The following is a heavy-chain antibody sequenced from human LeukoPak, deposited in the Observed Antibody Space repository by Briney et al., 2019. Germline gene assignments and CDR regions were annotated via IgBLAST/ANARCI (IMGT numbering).Heavy chain of an antibody. CDR3: AKDLSSGTGRGFDY. Sequence: GGSLRLSCAASGFTFSDNYMSWIRQAPGKGLEWVSYISSSGNATYNADSVKGRFSITRDNAKNSLYLQMNSLRAEDTALYYCAKDLSSGTGRGFDYWGQGTLVTVSS. CDR1: GFTFSDNY. D-gene: IGHD3/OR15-3a*01. J-gene: IGHJ4*02. V-gene: IGHV3-11*01. CDR2: ISSSGNAT.